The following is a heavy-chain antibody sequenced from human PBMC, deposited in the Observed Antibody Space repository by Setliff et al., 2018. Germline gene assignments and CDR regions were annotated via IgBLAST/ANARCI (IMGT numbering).Heavy chain of an antibody. V-gene: IGHV3-23*01. CDR2: ISGSGGST. CDR1: GFTFSSYA. CDR3: TGGAGWLITS. J-gene: IGHJ5*02. D-gene: IGHD3-16*01. Sequence: PGGSLRLSCAASGFTFSSYAMSWVRQAPGKGLEWVSAISGSGGSTYYADSVKGRFTISRDNSKNTLYLQMNSLRDEDTAVYYCTGGAGWLITSWGQGTLVTVSS.